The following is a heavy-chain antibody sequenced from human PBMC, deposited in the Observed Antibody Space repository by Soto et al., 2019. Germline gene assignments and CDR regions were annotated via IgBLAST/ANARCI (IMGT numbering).Heavy chain of an antibody. Sequence: PGGSLRLSCAASGFTFSYYVMHWARQAPGKGLVWVSGINHDGITTNYADSVKGRLTVSRDNAKNTVYLHVNTLRDEDTAVYYCARGGAMGVDYWGQGTLVTVSS. CDR1: GFTFSYYV. CDR2: INHDGITT. V-gene: IGHV3-74*01. J-gene: IGHJ4*02. D-gene: IGHD1-26*01. CDR3: ARGGAMGVDY.